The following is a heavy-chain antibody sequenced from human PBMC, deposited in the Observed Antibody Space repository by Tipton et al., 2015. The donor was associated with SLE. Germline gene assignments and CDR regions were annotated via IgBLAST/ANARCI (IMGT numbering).Heavy chain of an antibody. CDR2: ISWNSGSI. CDR1: GFTFDDYA. D-gene: IGHD6-13*01. CDR3: AKDLLYSSSGEFLDY. Sequence: SLRLSCAASGFTFDDYAMHWVRQAPGKGLEWVSGISWNSGSIDYADSVKGRFTISRDNAKNSLYLQMNSLRAEDTALYYCAKDLLYSSSGEFLDYWGQGTLVTVSS. V-gene: IGHV3-9*01. J-gene: IGHJ4*02.